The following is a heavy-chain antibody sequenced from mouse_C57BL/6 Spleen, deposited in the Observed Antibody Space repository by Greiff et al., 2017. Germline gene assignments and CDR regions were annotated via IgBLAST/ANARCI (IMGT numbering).Heavy chain of an antibody. CDR2: IRNKANGYTT. CDR1: GFTFTDYY. D-gene: IGHD1-1*01. CDR3: ARRDYGSLHWYFDV. J-gene: IGHJ1*03. Sequence: DVMLVESGGGLVQPGGSLSLSCAASGFTFTDYYMSWVRQPPGKALEWLGFIRNKANGYTTEYSASVKGRFTISRDNSQSILYLQMNALRAEDSATYYCARRDYGSLHWYFDVWGTGTTVTVSS. V-gene: IGHV7-3*01.